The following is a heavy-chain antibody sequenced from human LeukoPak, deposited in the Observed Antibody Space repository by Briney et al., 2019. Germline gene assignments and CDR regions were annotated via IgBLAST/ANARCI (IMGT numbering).Heavy chain of an antibody. D-gene: IGHD3-10*01. V-gene: IGHV1-18*01. CDR2: ISVYNGNT. J-gene: IGHJ4*02. CDR3: ARESYDSGSYYNDY. CDR1: GYTFTSYG. Sequence: ASVKVSCKASGYTFTSYGISWVRQAPGQGLEWMGWISVYNGNTNYAQKLQGRVTMTTDTSTSTAYMELRSLRSDDTALYYCARESYDSGSYYNDYWGQGTLVTVSS.